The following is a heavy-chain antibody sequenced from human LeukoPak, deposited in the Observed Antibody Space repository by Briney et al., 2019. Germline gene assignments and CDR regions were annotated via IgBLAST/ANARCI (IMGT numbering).Heavy chain of an antibody. CDR1: GFTFTSSA. CDR2: IVVGSGNT. D-gene: IGHD3-22*01. V-gene: IGHV1-58*02. J-gene: IGHJ6*03. CDR3: AADTWLLNEDPDYYYYYYMDV. Sequence: ASVKVSCKASGFTFTSSAMQWVRQARGQRLEWIGWIVVGSGNTNYAQKFQERVTITRDMSTSTAYMELSSLRSEDTVVYYCAADTWLLNEDPDYYYYYYMDVWGKGTTVTVSS.